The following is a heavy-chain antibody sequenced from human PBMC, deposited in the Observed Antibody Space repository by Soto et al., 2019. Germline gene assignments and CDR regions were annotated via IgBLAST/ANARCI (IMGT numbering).Heavy chain of an antibody. D-gene: IGHD6-6*01. J-gene: IGHJ6*02. Sequence: SVPVSCKASGGTFSRYAISWVRQPPGQGLEWMGGIISIFGTANYAQKFQGRVTITADESTSTAYMELSSLRSEDTAVYYCARADKYSSSSAYYYYGMDVWGQGTTVTVSS. CDR2: IISIFGTA. V-gene: IGHV1-69*13. CDR3: ARADKYSSSSAYYYYGMDV. CDR1: GGTFSRYA.